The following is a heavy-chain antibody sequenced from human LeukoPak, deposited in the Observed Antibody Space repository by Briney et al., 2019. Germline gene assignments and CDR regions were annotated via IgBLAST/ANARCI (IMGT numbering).Heavy chain of an antibody. CDR1: GGSISSYY. V-gene: IGHV4-59*01. CDR3: ASSTAAAGTLVDY. D-gene: IGHD6-13*01. CDR2: IYYSGST. J-gene: IGHJ4*02. Sequence: PSETLSLTCTVSGGSISSYYWSWIRQPPGKGLEWIGYIYYSGSTNYNPSLKSRVTISVDTSKNQFSLKLSSVTAEDTAVYYCASSTAAAGTLVDYWGQGTLVTVSS.